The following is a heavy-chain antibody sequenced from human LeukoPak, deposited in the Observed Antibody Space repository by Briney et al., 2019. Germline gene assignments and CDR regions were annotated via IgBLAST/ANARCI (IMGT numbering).Heavy chain of an antibody. CDR3: AGRWFRGRYYFDY. D-gene: IGHD2-15*01. Sequence: SVKVSCKASGGTFSSYAISWVRQAPGQGLEWMGGIIPIFGTANYAQKFQGRVTITADESTSTAYMELSSLRSEDTAVYYCAGRWFRGRYYFDYWGQGTLVIVSS. CDR2: IIPIFGTA. V-gene: IGHV1-69*13. CDR1: GGTFSSYA. J-gene: IGHJ4*02.